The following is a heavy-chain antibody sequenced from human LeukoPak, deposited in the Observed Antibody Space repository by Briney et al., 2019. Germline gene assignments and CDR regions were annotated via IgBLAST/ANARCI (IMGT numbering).Heavy chain of an antibody. V-gene: IGHV1-2*02. CDR1: GYTFTDYY. CDR2: FRSHSGGT. J-gene: IGHJ4*02. D-gene: IGHD1-26*01. CDR3: AREAGSGSYVGDY. Sequence: GSVRVSCKASGYTFTDYYMHWVRQAPGQGLEWMGWFRSHSGGTNYAQNFHDRVTMTRDTSISKGYMEVSRLTSDDTAVYYCAREAGSGSYVGDYWGQGTLVTVSS.